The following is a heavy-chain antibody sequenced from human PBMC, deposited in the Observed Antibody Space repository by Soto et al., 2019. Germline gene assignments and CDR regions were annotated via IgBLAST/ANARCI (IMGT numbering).Heavy chain of an antibody. CDR2: INAGNGNT. V-gene: IGHV1-3*01. J-gene: IGHJ4*02. Sequence: ASVKVSCKASGYTFTSYAMHWVRQAPGQRLEWMGWINAGNGNTKYSQKFQGRVTITRDTSASTAYMELSSLRSEDTAVYYCAREAVRGVIPNDYWGQGTLVTVSS. CDR3: AREAVRGVIPNDY. D-gene: IGHD3-10*01. CDR1: GYTFTSYA.